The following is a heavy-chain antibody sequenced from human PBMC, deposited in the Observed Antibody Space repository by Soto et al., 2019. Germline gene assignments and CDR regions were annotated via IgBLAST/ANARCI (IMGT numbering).Heavy chain of an antibody. CDR3: ASAYPYRTNDY. J-gene: IGHJ4*02. V-gene: IGHV3-33*03. CDR2: IWSDGSKK. Sequence: QVQLVESGGGVVQPGRSLRLSCAASGFSFSAYGMHWVRQAPGRGLEWVAVIWSDGSKKYYKDSVKGRFTISRDNSKDTVSLQMDNLRVEDTATYYCASAYPYRTNDYWGQGTLVIVSS. D-gene: IGHD2-2*02. CDR1: GFSFSAYG.